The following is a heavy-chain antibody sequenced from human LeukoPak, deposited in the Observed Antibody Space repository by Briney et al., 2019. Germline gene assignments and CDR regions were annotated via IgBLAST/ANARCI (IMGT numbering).Heavy chain of an antibody. D-gene: IGHD6-25*01. CDR1: GGSISSGDYY. CDR3: ARARGSARSWFDP. V-gene: IGHV4-61*08. Sequence: PSETLSLTCTVSGGSISSGDYYWSWIRQPPGKGLEWIGYIYYSGSTNYNPSLKSRVTISVDTSKNQFSLKLSSVTAADTAVYYCARARGSARSWFDPWGQGTLVTVSS. CDR2: IYYSGST. J-gene: IGHJ5*02.